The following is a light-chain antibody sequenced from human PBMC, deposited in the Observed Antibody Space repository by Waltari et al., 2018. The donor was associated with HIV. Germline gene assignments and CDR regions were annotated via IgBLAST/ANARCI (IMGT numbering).Light chain of an antibody. CDR2: QET. J-gene: IGLJ2*01. CDR1: KLEDKY. Sequence: SYELTQPPSVSVSPGQTASISCSGDKLEDKYVSWYQQKPGQSPVLVISQETRRPTGNHERFSGSNSGNTATLTISGTQAMDEEDYDGQAWDSRSHVVFGGGTKLTVL. V-gene: IGLV3-1*01. CDR3: QAWDSRSHVV.